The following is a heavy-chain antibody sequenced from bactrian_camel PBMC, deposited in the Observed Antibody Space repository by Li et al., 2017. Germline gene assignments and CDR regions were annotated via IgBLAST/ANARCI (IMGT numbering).Heavy chain of an antibody. CDR3: AADPSLLRVGAAEYIY. V-gene: IGHV3S26*01. J-gene: IGHJ4*01. CDR2: IDSDSKI. Sequence: HVQLVESGGGSVQSGGSLRLSCAASGYTYSSYCLGWFRQAPGKGREGVATIDSDSKITYADFVKGRFTISQDNAKNTLYLQMNSLKPEDTAVYYCAADPSLLRVGAAEYIYWGQGTQVTVS. D-gene: IGHD5*01. CDR1: GYTYSSYC.